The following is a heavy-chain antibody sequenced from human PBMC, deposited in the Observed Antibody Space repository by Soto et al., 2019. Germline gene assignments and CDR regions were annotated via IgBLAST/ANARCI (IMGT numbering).Heavy chain of an antibody. CDR2: IIPIFGTA. CDR3: ARGRDGFSGVDP. CDR1: GGSFSSYA. Sequence: QVQLVQSGAEVKKPGSSVKVSCKASGGSFSSYAISWVRQAPGQGLEWMGWIIPIFGTANYAQKFQGRVTITADESTSTAYMELSCLRSEDTDVYYCARGRDGFSGVDPWGQGTLVTVSS. V-gene: IGHV1-69*01. D-gene: IGHD3-3*01. J-gene: IGHJ5*02.